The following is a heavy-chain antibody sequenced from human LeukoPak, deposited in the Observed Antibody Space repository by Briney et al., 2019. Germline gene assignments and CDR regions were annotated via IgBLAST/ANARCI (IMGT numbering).Heavy chain of an antibody. CDR3: ARDRWDN. CDR1: GLTFSRYG. V-gene: IGHV3-33*01. D-gene: IGHD1-26*01. Sequence: GGPLRLSCAASGLTFSRYGMHRVRQAPGKGLEWVAVKWYDGSNKDYADSVKGRFTNSRDNSKNTLYLQMNSLRAEDTAVYYCARDRWDNWGQGTLVTVSS. CDR2: KWYDGSNK. J-gene: IGHJ4*02.